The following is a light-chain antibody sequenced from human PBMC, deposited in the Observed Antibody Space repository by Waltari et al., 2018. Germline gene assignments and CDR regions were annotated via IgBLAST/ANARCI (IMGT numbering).Light chain of an antibody. V-gene: IGKV3-20*01. CDR2: AAS. J-gene: IGKJ1*01. Sequence: DIVLTQSPGTLSSSPGERATLSCRASQKVRSSYFAWYQQKPGQPHRRLIFAASNRSTDVPDRFIGSGSGTDFTLTITRLEPEDFAVYYCQHYDHTPLWSFGQGTKVEF. CDR1: QKVRSSY. CDR3: QHYDHTPLWS.